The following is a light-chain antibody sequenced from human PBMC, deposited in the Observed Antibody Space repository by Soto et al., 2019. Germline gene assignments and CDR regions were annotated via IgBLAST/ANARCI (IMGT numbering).Light chain of an antibody. J-gene: IGKJ1*01. CDR2: GAS. CDR3: QQSYSNFRT. CDR1: QSISTY. Sequence: DIQMTQSRASLSASVGDRVTITCRASQSISTYLNWYQQKPGKAPALLIYGASSLQSGVPSRFRGSGSGTDFTLTISSLQPEDFATYYSQQSYSNFRTFGQGTKVEIK. V-gene: IGKV1-39*01.